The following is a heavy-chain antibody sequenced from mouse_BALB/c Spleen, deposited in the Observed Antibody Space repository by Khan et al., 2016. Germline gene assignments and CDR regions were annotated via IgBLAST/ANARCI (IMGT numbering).Heavy chain of an antibody. CDR3: VGLWDWYFDV. CDR1: GYTFTNYW. V-gene: IGHV1-61*01. Sequence: QVQLQQSGAELVRPGASVKLSCKASGYTFTNYWMNWVKQRPGQGLEWIGMIDPSDSETHYNQMFKDKATLTVDKSSSTAYMHLSSLTSEDSAVYYCVGLWDWYFDVWGEGTSVTVSS. CDR2: IDPSDSET. J-gene: IGHJ1*01. D-gene: IGHD3-3*01.